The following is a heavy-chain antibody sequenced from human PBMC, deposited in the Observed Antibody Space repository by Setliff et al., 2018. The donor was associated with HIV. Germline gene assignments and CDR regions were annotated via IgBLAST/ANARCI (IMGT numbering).Heavy chain of an antibody. J-gene: IGHJ4*02. Sequence: GGSLRLSCAASGFTFSIYTMNWVRQAPGKGLGWVSSLSGDSNHIYYADSVRGRFTVSRDNAKNSLYLQMNILSAEDTAVYYCATDVDTATVFWGSHYLDYWGQGTLVTVSS. CDR1: GFTFSIYT. D-gene: IGHD5-18*01. V-gene: IGHV3-21*01. CDR2: LSGDSNHI. CDR3: ATDVDTATVFWGSHYLDY.